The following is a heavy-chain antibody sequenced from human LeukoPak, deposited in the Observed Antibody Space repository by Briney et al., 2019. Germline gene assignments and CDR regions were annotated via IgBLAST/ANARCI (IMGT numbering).Heavy chain of an antibody. V-gene: IGHV1-18*01. Sequence: ASVKVSRKASVYTFISYGISWVRQAHGQGLEWMGWISGYNGNKNYAQNLQGRVTMTTDTSTSTAYMELRSLRSDDTAVYYCARGLGVVTAQSEQPKPRYFDLWGRGTQVTVSS. CDR1: VYTFISYG. CDR2: ISGYNGNK. J-gene: IGHJ2*01. CDR3: ARGLGVVTAQSEQPKPRYFDL. D-gene: IGHD2-21*02.